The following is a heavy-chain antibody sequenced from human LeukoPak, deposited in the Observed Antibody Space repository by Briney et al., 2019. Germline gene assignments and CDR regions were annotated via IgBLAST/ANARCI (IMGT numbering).Heavy chain of an antibody. Sequence: SETLSLTCAVSGYSISSGYYWGWIRQPPGKGLEWIGSIYHSGSTYYNPSLKSRVTISVDTSKNQFSLKLSSVTAADTAVYYCARTYNWNYGYYYMDVWGKGTTVTASS. CDR2: IYHSGST. V-gene: IGHV4-38-2*01. CDR1: GYSISSGYY. D-gene: IGHD1-7*01. CDR3: ARTYNWNYGYYYMDV. J-gene: IGHJ6*03.